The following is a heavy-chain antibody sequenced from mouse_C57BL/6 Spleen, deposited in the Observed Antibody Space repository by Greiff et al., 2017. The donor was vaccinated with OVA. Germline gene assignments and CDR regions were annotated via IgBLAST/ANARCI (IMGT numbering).Heavy chain of an antibody. J-gene: IGHJ4*01. CDR1: GFTFSSYA. V-gene: IGHV5-4*03. CDR2: ISDGGSYT. D-gene: IGHD1-1*01. Sequence: EVMLVESGGGLVKPGGSLKLSCAASGFTFSSYAMSWVRQTPVKRLEWVATISDGGSYTYYPDNVKGRVTITRDNAKNNLYLQMSHLKSEDTAMYYCARGITTGNYAMDYWGQGTSVTVSS. CDR3: ARGITTGNYAMDY.